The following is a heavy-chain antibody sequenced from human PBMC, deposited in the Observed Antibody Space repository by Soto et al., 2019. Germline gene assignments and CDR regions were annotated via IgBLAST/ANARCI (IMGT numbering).Heavy chain of an antibody. CDR1: GFTFSSYA. Sequence: GGSLRLSCAASGFTFSSYAMSWVRQAPGKGLEWVSAISGSGGSTYYADSVKGRFTISRDNSKNTLYLQVNSLRAEDTAVYYCAKGNVDTAMVTDYYYYGMDVWGQGTTVTVSS. J-gene: IGHJ6*02. D-gene: IGHD5-18*01. CDR3: AKGNVDTAMVTDYYYYGMDV. CDR2: ISGSGGST. V-gene: IGHV3-23*01.